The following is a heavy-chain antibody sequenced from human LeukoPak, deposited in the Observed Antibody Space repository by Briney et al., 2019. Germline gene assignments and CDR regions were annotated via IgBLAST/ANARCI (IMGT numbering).Heavy chain of an antibody. V-gene: IGHV3-23*01. CDR1: GFTFSNSA. Sequence: GGSLRLSCAASGFTFSNSAMGWVRQAPGKGLKWVSGISDSGDNTYYEDSVKGRFTISRDNSKNTLYLQMNSLRAEDTAVYYCANSDFSDPGDYWGQGTLVTVSS. CDR3: ANSDFSDPGDY. D-gene: IGHD1-26*01. CDR2: ISDSGDNT. J-gene: IGHJ4*02.